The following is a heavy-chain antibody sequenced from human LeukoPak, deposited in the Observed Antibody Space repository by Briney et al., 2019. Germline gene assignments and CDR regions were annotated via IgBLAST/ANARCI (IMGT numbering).Heavy chain of an antibody. D-gene: IGHD2-8*01. V-gene: IGHV3-23*01. CDR3: TRVHCSTGVCYSCDY. Sequence: GGSLRLSCAASEFTFSISVMSWVCQAPAKGLEWVSSSSGANTYYADSVKRRFTISRDNSKNTLYLQMNSVRADDRAVYFCTRVHCSTGVCYSCDYWGQETLVSVSS. CDR2: SSGANT. CDR1: EFTFSISV. J-gene: IGHJ4*02.